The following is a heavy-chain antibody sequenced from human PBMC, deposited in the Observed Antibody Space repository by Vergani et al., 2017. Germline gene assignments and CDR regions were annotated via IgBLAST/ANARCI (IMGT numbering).Heavy chain of an antibody. J-gene: IGHJ3*02. CDR1: GGSFSGYY. D-gene: IGHD2-2*02. Sequence: VQLQQWGAGLLKPSETLSLTCAVYGGSFSGYYWSWIRQPPGKGLEWVSVIYSGGSTYYADSVKGRFTISRHNSKNTLYLQMNSLRAEDTAVYYCARDHCSSTSCYKGGDAFDIWGQGTMVTVSS. CDR3: ARDHCSSTSCYKGGDAFDI. CDR2: IYSGGST. V-gene: IGHV3-53*04.